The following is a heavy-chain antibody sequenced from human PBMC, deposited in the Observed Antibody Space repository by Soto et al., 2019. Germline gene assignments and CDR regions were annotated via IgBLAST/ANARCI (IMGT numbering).Heavy chain of an antibody. CDR2: IWYDGSNK. V-gene: IGHV3-33*01. Sequence: PGGSLRLSCAASGFTFSSYGMHWVRQAPGKGLEWVAVIWYDGSNKYYADSMKGRFTISRDNSKNTLYLQMNSLRAEDTAVYYCAREELLHYYGMDVWGQGTTVTVSS. D-gene: IGHD2-15*01. J-gene: IGHJ6*02. CDR3: AREELLHYYGMDV. CDR1: GFTFSSYG.